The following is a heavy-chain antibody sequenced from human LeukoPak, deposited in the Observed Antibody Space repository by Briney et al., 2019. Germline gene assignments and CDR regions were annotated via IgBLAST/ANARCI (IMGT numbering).Heavy chain of an antibody. CDR2: IFYSGST. Sequence: SETLSLTCTVSGGSISSSSYYWGWIRQPPGKGLEWIGSIFYSGSTYYNPSLKSRVTISVDTSKNQFSLKLSSVTAADTAVYYCASLYYPAKDYYDQTQWGQGTLVTVSS. CDR1: GGSISSSSYY. V-gene: IGHV4-39*01. J-gene: IGHJ4*02. D-gene: IGHD3-22*01. CDR3: ASLYYPAKDYYDQTQ.